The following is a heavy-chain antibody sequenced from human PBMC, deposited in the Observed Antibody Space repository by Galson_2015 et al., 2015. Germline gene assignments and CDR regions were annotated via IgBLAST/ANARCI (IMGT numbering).Heavy chain of an antibody. D-gene: IGHD3-22*01. CDR2: IWFDGGNQ. CDR1: GFTFSSYG. J-gene: IGHJ1*01. CDR3: ARGDHSSSPEGYFLH. V-gene: IGHV3-30*02. Sequence: SLRLSCAASGFTFSSYGMHWVRQAPGKGLEWVAFIWFDGGNQNYVDSVKGRFTISRDNSKKKLYLQMNSLRAEDTAVYYCARGDHSSSPEGYFLHWGQGTLVTVSS.